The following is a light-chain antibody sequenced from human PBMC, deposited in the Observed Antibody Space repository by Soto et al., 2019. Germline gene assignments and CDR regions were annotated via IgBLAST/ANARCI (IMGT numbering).Light chain of an antibody. V-gene: IGLV2-14*01. CDR1: SSNIGGNS. CDR2: EVS. CDR3: SSYTSSSTYV. J-gene: IGLJ1*01. Sequence: QSVLTQPPSVSAAPGQRVTISCSGSSSNIGGNSVSWYQQLPGTAPKLLIYEVSNRPSGVSNRFSGSKSGNTASLTISGLQAEDEADYYCSSYTSSSTYVFGTGTK.